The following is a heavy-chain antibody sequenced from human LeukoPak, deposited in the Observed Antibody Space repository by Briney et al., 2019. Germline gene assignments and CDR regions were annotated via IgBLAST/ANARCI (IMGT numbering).Heavy chain of an antibody. D-gene: IGHD1-1*01. V-gene: IGHV4-31*03. CDR3: ARAGKKQLERHFDY. J-gene: IGHJ4*02. CDR1: GGSISSGGYY. Sequence: SETLSLTCTVSGGSISSGGYYWSWIRQHPGKGLEWIGYIYYSGSTYYNPSLKSRVTISVDTSKNQFSLKLSSVTAADTAVYYCARAGKKQLERHFDYWGQGTLVTVSS. CDR2: IYYSGST.